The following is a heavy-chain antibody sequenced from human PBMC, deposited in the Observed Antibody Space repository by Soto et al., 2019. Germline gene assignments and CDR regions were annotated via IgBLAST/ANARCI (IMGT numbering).Heavy chain of an antibody. CDR3: ARHSPQWPAKDYYYYGMDV. D-gene: IGHD6-19*01. J-gene: IGHJ6*02. CDR2: IYHSGST. Sequence: SETLSLTCAVSGGSISSGSYSWSWIRQPPGKGLEGIGYIYHSGSTYYNPSLKSRVTISVDTSKNQFSLKLSSVTAADTAVYYCARHSPQWPAKDYYYYGMDVWGQGTTVTVSS. V-gene: IGHV4-30-2*03. CDR1: GGSISSGSYS.